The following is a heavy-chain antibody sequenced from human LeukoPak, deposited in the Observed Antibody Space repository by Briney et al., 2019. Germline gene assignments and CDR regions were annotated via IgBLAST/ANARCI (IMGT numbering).Heavy chain of an antibody. D-gene: IGHD2-15*01. CDR1: GFTFSNYA. CDR2: ISGSGGST. Sequence: GGSLRLSCAASGFTFSNYAMSWVRQAPGKGLEWVSVISGSGGSTYHADSVKGRFTISRDNSNNTLYLQMNSLRAEDTAIYYCAKVRSAVVAVATNYWGQGTLVTVSS. V-gene: IGHV3-23*01. CDR3: AKVRSAVVAVATNY. J-gene: IGHJ4*02.